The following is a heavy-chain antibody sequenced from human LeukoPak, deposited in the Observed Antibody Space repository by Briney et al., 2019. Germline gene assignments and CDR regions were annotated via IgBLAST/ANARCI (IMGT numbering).Heavy chain of an antibody. CDR2: FSGSGGTT. CDR3: ARLNYGDYAPHYYYYMDV. V-gene: IGHV3-23*01. D-gene: IGHD4-17*01. CDR1: GFTFSNYA. Sequence: GGSLRLSCAASGFTFSNYAMNWVRQAPGRGLEWVSGFSGSGGTTYYADSVKGRFTISRDNSKNTLYLQMNSLRVEDTAVYYCARLNYGDYAPHYYYYMDVWGKGTTVTVSS. J-gene: IGHJ6*03.